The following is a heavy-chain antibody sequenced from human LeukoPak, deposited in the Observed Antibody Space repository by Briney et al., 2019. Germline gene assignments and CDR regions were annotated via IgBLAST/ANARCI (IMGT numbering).Heavy chain of an antibody. CDR3: ARDRVGATHYYYYMDV. Sequence: PGGSLRLSCAASGFTFSSYGMSWIRQAPGKGLEWVSYISSSGSTIYYADSVKGRFTISRGNAKNSLYLQMNSLRAEDTAVYYCARDRVGATHYYYYMDVWGKGTTVTVSS. V-gene: IGHV3-48*04. D-gene: IGHD1-26*01. CDR1: GFTFSSYG. J-gene: IGHJ6*03. CDR2: ISSSGSTI.